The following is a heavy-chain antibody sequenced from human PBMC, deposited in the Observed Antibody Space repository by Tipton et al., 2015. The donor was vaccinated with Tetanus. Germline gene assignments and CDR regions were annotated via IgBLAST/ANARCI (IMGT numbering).Heavy chain of an antibody. CDR2: ISSNTRPT. V-gene: IGHV3-11*06. D-gene: IGHD2-15*01. CDR1: GFTFSDYY. Sequence: SLRLSCAASGFTFSDYYMSWIRQAPGKGPEWLSYISSNTRPTDYADSVKGRFTISRDNARTTLYLQMDSLRVEDTAVYYCAREADCSGGSCFSGDFDNWGQGTQVTVSS. J-gene: IGHJ4*02. CDR3: AREADCSGGSCFSGDFDN.